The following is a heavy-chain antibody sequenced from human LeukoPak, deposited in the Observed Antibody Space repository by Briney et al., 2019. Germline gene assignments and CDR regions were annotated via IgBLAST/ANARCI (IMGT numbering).Heavy chain of an antibody. J-gene: IGHJ4*02. CDR2: ISGSGGST. CDR1: GFTFSSCA. D-gene: IGHD3-22*01. Sequence: PGGSLRLSCAASGFTFSSCAMSWVRQAPGKGLEWVSAISGSGGSTYYADSVKGRFTISRDNSKNTLYLQMNSLRAEDTAVYYCAKVITSYYDSSGYYSPIDYWGQGTLVTVSS. CDR3: AKVITSYYDSSGYYSPIDY. V-gene: IGHV3-23*01.